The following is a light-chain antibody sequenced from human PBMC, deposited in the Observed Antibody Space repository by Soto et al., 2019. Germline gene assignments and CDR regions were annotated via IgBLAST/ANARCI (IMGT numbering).Light chain of an antibody. V-gene: IGLV2-14*01. CDR2: EVS. CDR3: SSYTSSSPPL. J-gene: IGLJ2*01. Sequence: QSALTQPASGAGSPGQSITISCTGTSSDVGGYNYVSWYQQHPGKAPKLMIYEVSNRPSGVSNRFSGSKSGNTASLTISGLQAEDEADYYCSSYTSSSPPLFGGGTKVTVL. CDR1: SSDVGGYNY.